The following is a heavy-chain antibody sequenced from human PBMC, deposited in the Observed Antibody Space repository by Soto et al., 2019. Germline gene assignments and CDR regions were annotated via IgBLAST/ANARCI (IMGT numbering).Heavy chain of an antibody. J-gene: IGHJ4*02. CDR2: INHSGST. D-gene: IGHD2-8*02. CDR3: ARDKITGLFDY. CDR1: GGSFSVDY. Sequence: SETLSLAWAVVGGSFSVDYWTWIRQPPGTGLEWIGEINHSGSTNYNPSLKSRVTISVDTSKNQFSLKLTSVTAADTAVYYCARDKITGLFDYWGQGTLVTVSS. V-gene: IGHV4-34*01.